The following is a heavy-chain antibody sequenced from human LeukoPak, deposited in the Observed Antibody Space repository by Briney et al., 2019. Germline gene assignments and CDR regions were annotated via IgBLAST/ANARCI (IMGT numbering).Heavy chain of an antibody. CDR2: MNPNSGNT. CDR1: GYTFTSYD. D-gene: IGHD6-6*01. J-gene: IGHJ4*02. Sequence: ASVKVSCKASGYTFTSYDINWVRQATGQGLEWMGWMNPNSGNTGYAQKFQGRVTMTRNTSISTAYMELSSLRSEDTAVYYCARVRGMYSSSAHLLGYWDQGTLVTVSS. CDR3: ARVRGMYSSSAHLLGY. V-gene: IGHV1-8*01.